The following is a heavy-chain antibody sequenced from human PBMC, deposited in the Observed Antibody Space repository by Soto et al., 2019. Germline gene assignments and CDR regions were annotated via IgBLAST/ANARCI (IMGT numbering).Heavy chain of an antibody. CDR3: AARFFSAATCFNPGAY. V-gene: IGHV1-69*02. J-gene: IGHJ4*02. Sequence: QVQLVQSGAEVKKPGSSVKVSCKVSGDTFNTYTISWVRQAPGQGLEWMGRIIPILAVTTYSRKFQGRLSITADESPSTAYLEGSSLRSEDPAIYFFAARFFSAATCFNPGAYWGQGTLVAVSS. CDR1: GDTFNTYT. D-gene: IGHD3-3*01. CDR2: IIPILAVT.